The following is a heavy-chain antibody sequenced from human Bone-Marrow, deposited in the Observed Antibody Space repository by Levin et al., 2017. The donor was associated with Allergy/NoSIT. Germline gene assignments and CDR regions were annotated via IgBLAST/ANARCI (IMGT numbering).Heavy chain of an antibody. D-gene: IGHD3-3*01. V-gene: IGHV3-30*18. J-gene: IGHJ6*02. CDR3: AKDSTSITIFGVVTPRENPVNYYYGMDV. CDR2: ISYDGSNK. Sequence: GGSLRLSCAASGFTFSSYGMHWVRQAPGKGLEWVAVISYDGSNKYYADSVKGRFTISRDNSKNTLYLQMNSLRAEDTAVYYCAKDSTSITIFGVVTPRENPVNYYYGMDVWGQGTTVTVSS. CDR1: GFTFSSYG.